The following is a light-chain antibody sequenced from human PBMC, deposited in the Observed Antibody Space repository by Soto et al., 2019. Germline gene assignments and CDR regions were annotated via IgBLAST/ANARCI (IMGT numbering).Light chain of an antibody. Sequence: EIVLTQSPATLSLSPGERATLSCRASQSVSTSNLAWYQQKPGQAPRLLIYDASSRASGIPARFSGSGSGTDFTLTISSLEPEDFAVYYCQQRSNWLTFGGGTKVDIK. CDR2: DAS. J-gene: IGKJ4*01. CDR3: QQRSNWLT. CDR1: QSVSTSN. V-gene: IGKV3D-20*02.